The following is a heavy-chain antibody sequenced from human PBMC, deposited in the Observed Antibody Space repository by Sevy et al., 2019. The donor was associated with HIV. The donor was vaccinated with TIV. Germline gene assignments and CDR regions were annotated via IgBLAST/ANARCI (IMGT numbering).Heavy chain of an antibody. Sequence: GGSLRLSCAASGFTFSSYAMSWVRQAPGKGLEWVSAISGSGGRTYYADSVKGRFTISRDNSKNTLYLQMNSLRAEDTSVYYCAKDGDLGNWVGLYYYCGMDVWGQGTTVTVSS. CDR2: ISGSGGRT. CDR1: GFTFSSYA. J-gene: IGHJ6*02. D-gene: IGHD7-27*01. CDR3: AKDGDLGNWVGLYYYCGMDV. V-gene: IGHV3-23*01.